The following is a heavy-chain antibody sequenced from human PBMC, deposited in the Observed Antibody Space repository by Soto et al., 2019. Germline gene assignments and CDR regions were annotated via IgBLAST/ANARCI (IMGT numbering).Heavy chain of an antibody. V-gene: IGHV1-18*01. CDR1: GYPFISYG. CDR3: AFLQCSDYYNYYMDV. D-gene: IGHD3-3*01. CDR2: INAYNDNT. Sequence: QVHLVQSGGEVKKSGASVKVSCKTSGYPFISYGITWVRQAPGQGLEWMGWINAYNDNTTYAQKFQGRVTMTTDTSTNTAYMELRSLRSDDTAVYYCAFLQCSDYYNYYMDVWGKATTVTVSS. J-gene: IGHJ6*03.